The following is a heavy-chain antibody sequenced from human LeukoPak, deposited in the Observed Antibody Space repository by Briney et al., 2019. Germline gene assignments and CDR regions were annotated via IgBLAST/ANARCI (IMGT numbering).Heavy chain of an antibody. CDR3: ARALFDDADY. CDR2: ISGSGDFT. CDR1: GLSVSSNF. J-gene: IGHJ4*02. Sequence: GGSLRLSCAATGLSVSSNFMSWVRQAPGKGLEWVSSISGSGDFTYYADSVKGRFTISRDNSKNTVYLQMNSLRAEDTAVYYCARALFDDADYWGQGTLVTVSS. D-gene: IGHD3-16*01. V-gene: IGHV3-53*01.